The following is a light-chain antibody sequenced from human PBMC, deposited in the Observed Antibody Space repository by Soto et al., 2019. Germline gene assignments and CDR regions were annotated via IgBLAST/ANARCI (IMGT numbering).Light chain of an antibody. CDR3: QQYNNWLIT. J-gene: IGKJ5*01. Sequence: EIVMTQSPATLSVSPGESATLSCRASQSVSGNLAWYQQKPGQAPRLLIYGASTRATGIPARFRGSGSGTEFTLTISSLQSEDFAVYYCQQYNNWLITFGQGTRLEIK. CDR2: GAS. CDR1: QSVSGN. V-gene: IGKV3-15*01.